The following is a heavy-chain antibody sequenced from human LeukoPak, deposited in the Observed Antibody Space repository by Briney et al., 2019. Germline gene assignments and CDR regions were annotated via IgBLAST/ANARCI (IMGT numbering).Heavy chain of an antibody. Sequence: GGSLRLSCAASGFTVSSNYMSWVRQAPGKGLEWVSVICSGGSTYYADSVKGRFTISRHNSKNTLYLQMNSLRAEDTAVYYCARLLDDYYYGMDVRGQGTTVTVSS. CDR3: ARLLDDYYYGMDV. CDR1: GFTVSSNY. D-gene: IGHD1-26*01. J-gene: IGHJ6*02. CDR2: ICSGGST. V-gene: IGHV3-53*04.